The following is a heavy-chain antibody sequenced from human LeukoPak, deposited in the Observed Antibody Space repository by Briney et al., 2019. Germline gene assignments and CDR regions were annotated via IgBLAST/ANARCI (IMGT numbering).Heavy chain of an antibody. CDR1: GFTFSNYW. J-gene: IGHJ4*02. V-gene: IGHV3-7*01. Sequence: GGSLRLSCAASGFTFSNYWMTWVRQAPGKGLEWVANIKQDGSERYYVDSVRGRFTISRDNAKNSVYLQVNSLRVEDTAMYYCVRDTGGSGSYPDYWGQGVLVTVPS. CDR3: VRDTGGSGSYPDY. D-gene: IGHD1-26*01. CDR2: IKQDGSER.